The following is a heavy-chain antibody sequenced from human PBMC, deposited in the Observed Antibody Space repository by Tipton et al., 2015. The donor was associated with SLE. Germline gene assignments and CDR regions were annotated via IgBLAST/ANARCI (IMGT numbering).Heavy chain of an antibody. J-gene: IGHJ5*02. Sequence: TLSLTCTVSGGSISSHYWSWIRQPPGKGLEWIGDIYYSGSTNYNPSLKSRVTISVDTSKNQFSLKLSSVTAADTAVYYCARAELEPPPWFDPWGQGTLVTVSS. D-gene: IGHD1-1*01. CDR2: IYYSGST. CDR1: GGSISSHY. V-gene: IGHV4-59*11. CDR3: ARAELEPPPWFDP.